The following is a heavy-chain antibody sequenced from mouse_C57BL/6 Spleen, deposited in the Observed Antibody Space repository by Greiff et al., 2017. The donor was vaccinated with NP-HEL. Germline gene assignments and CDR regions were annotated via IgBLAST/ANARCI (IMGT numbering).Heavy chain of an antibody. V-gene: IGHV1-59*01. CDR3: ARSLITTVVATDYAMDY. CDR1: GYTFTSYW. D-gene: IGHD1-1*01. J-gene: IGHJ4*01. CDR2: IDPSDSYT. Sequence: VQLQQPGAELVRPGTSVKLSCKASGYTFTSYWMHWVKQRPGQGLEWIGVIDPSDSYTNYNQKFKGKATLTVDTSSSTAYMQLSSLTSEDSAVYYCARSLITTVVATDYAMDYWGQGTSVTVSS.